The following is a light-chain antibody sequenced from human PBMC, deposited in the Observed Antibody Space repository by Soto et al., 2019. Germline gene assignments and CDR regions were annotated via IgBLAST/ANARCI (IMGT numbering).Light chain of an antibody. CDR1: SSDVGDYNY. CDR2: EVS. V-gene: IGLV2-14*01. J-gene: IGLJ3*02. Sequence: QSALTQPASVSGSPGQSITISCTGTSSDVGDYNYVSWYQHHPGKVPKLMIYEVSNRPSGVSNRFSGSKSGNTASLTISGLQAEDEADYYCSSYTTSSTWVFGGGTKVTLL. CDR3: SSYTTSSTWV.